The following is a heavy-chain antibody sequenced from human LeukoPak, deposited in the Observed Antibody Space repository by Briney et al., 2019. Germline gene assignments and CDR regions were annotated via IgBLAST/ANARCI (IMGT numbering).Heavy chain of an antibody. J-gene: IGHJ4*02. CDR2: IYYSGST. Sequence: PSETLSLTCTVSGGSISSSSYYWGWIRQPPGKGLEWIGSIYYSGSTYYNPSLKSRVTISVDTSKNQFSLKLSSVTAADTAVYYCARGHFGELSPSSCYFDYWGQGTLVTVSS. V-gene: IGHV4-39*07. CDR3: ARGHFGELSPSSCYFDY. D-gene: IGHD3-10*01. CDR1: GGSISSSSYY.